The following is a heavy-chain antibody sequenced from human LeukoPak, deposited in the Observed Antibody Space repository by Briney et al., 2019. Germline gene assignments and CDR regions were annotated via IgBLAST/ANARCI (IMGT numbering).Heavy chain of an antibody. CDR2: INPNSGGT. CDR3: GSHPHDFWSGYYTGGVSGAFDI. V-gene: IGHV1-2*02. CDR1: GYTFTGYY. Sequence: ASVKVSCKASGYTFTGYYMHWVRQAPGQGLEWMGWINPNSGGTNYAQKFQGRVTMTRDTSISTAYMELSRPRSDDTAVYYCGSHPHDFWSGYYTGGVSGAFDIWGQGTMVTVSS. D-gene: IGHD3-3*01. J-gene: IGHJ3*02.